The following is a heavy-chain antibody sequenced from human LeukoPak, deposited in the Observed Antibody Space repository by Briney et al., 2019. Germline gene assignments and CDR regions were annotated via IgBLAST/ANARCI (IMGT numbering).Heavy chain of an antibody. Sequence: ASVKVSCKASGYTFTSCDINWVRQATGQGLEWMGWMNPNSGNTGYAQKFQGRVTMTRNTSISTAYMELSSLRSEDTAVYYCARTSRRYCSSTSCYNFDYWGQGTLVTVSP. J-gene: IGHJ4*02. CDR3: ARTSRRYCSSTSCYNFDY. CDR2: MNPNSGNT. CDR1: GYTFTSCD. V-gene: IGHV1-8*01. D-gene: IGHD2-2*02.